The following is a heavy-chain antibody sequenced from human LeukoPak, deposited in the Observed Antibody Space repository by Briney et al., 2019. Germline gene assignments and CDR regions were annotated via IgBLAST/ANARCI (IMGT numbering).Heavy chain of an antibody. J-gene: IGHJ4*02. CDR1: GFTFSSYG. Sequence: GGSLRLSCGASGFTFSSYGMHWVPHSPGKALEWVAVIWYDGSNKYYAVSVRGRFTIYRDSSKNTLYLQMKSLRAEDTAVYYCARDYMYYYDSTPPADYWGQGTLVTVSS. CDR3: ARDYMYYYDSTPPADY. V-gene: IGHV3-33*01. CDR2: IWYDGSNK. D-gene: IGHD3-22*01.